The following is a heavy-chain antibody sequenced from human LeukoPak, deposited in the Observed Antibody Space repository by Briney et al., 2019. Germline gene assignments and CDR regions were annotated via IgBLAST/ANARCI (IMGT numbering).Heavy chain of an antibody. J-gene: IGHJ4*02. CDR3: ARVVFYNYGFYTDY. Sequence: SETLSLTCTVSGGSISSSSYYWGWIRQPPGKGLEWIGSINYSGSTYCNPSLKSRVTISVDTSKNQFSLKLSSVTAADTAVYYCARVVFYNYGFYTDYWGQGTLVTVSS. CDR2: INYSGST. CDR1: GGSISSSSYY. V-gene: IGHV4-39*07. D-gene: IGHD5-18*01.